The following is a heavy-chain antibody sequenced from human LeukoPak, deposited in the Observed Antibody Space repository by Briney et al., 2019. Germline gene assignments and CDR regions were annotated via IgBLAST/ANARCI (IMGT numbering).Heavy chain of an antibody. CDR1: GYTFIDYY. J-gene: IGHJ3*02. V-gene: IGHV1-2*02. Sequence: GASVKVSCKASGYTFIDYYMNWVRQVPGQGLEWMGWINPSTCGTNYAQKFQGRVTRTKDTSISTAYMELSGLKSDDTAVYYCARDCVFPTQFLYDDAFDIWGQGTMVTVFS. D-gene: IGHD2-8*01. CDR3: ARDCVFPTQFLYDDAFDI. CDR2: INPSTCGT.